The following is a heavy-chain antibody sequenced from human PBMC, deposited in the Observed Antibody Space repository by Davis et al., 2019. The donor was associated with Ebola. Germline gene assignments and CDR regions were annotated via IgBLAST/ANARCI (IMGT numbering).Heavy chain of an antibody. D-gene: IGHD6-13*01. J-gene: IGHJ4*02. CDR2: IKQDGSES. CDR1: GFTFSTYW. CDR3: VSKTAAGFNFDH. V-gene: IGHV3-7*01. Sequence: GESLKISCAASGFTFSTYWMSWVRQAPGKGPEWVANIKQDGSESHYVDSVKGRFTISRDNSKSTLFLQMNSLRAEDTAIYFCVSKTAAGFNFDHWGQGAPVTVSS.